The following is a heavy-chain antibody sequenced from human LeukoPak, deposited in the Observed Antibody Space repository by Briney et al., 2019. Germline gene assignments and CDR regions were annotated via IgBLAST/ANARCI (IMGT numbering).Heavy chain of an antibody. CDR2: INPSGGST. V-gene: IGHV1-46*03. CDR1: GYTFASYY. D-gene: IGHD2-2*01. J-gene: IGHJ4*02. CDR3: AGTKKGYQLLSLFDY. Sequence: GASVKVSCKASGYTFASYYMHWVRQAPGQGLEWTGIINPSGGSTSYAQKFQGRVTMTRDTSTSTVYMELSSLRSEDTAVYYCAGTKKGYQLLSLFDYWGQGTLVTVSS.